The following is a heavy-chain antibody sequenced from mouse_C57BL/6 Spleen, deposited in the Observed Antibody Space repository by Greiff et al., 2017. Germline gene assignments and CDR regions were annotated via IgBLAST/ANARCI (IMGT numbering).Heavy chain of an antibody. CDR1: GYTFTSYW. CDR3: ARGYSNYLYYFDY. V-gene: IGHV1-59*01. Sequence: QVQLQQPGAELVRPGTSVKLSCKASGYTFTSYWMHWVKQRPGQGLEWIGVIDPSDSYTNYNQKFKGKATLTVDTSSRTAYMQLSSLTSEDSAVYYCARGYSNYLYYFDYWGQGTTLTVSS. J-gene: IGHJ2*01. CDR2: IDPSDSYT. D-gene: IGHD2-5*01.